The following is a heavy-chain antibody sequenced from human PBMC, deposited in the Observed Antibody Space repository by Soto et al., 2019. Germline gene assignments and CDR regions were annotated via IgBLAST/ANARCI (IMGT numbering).Heavy chain of an antibody. CDR2: ISSSSSYI. D-gene: IGHD6-13*01. CDR1: GFTFSSYS. Sequence: SLRLSCAASGFTFSSYSMNWVRQAPGKGLEGVSSISSSSSYIYYADSVKGRFTISRDNAKNSLYLQMNSLRAEDTAVYYCARKPGYSSSWYGFTVEYWGQGTLVTVSS. CDR3: ARKPGYSSSWYGFTVEY. J-gene: IGHJ4*02. V-gene: IGHV3-21*01.